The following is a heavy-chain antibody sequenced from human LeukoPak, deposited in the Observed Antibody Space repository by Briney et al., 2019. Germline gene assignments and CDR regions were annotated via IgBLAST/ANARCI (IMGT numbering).Heavy chain of an antibody. CDR2: ISAYNGNT. Sequence: ASVKVSCKASGYTFTSYGISWVRQAPGQGLEWMGWISAYNGNTNYAQKLQGRVTMTTDTSTSTAYMELRSLRSDDTAVYYCARDSLTMVRGARFYYMDVWGKGTTVTISS. J-gene: IGHJ6*03. V-gene: IGHV1-18*01. CDR3: ARDSLTMVRGARFYYMDV. CDR1: GYTFTSYG. D-gene: IGHD3-10*01.